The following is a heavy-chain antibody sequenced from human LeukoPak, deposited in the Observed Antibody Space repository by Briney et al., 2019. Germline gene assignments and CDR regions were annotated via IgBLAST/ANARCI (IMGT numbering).Heavy chain of an antibody. CDR1: GYTFTGYY. Sequence: ASVKVSCKASGYTFTGYYMHWVRQAPGQGLEWMGWISPNSGGTNYAQKFQGRVTMTRDTSISTAYMELSRLRSDDTAVYYCASEFRSGFCSSTSCYKWFDPWGQGTLVTVSS. CDR3: ASEFRSGFCSSTSCYKWFDP. CDR2: ISPNSGGT. J-gene: IGHJ5*02. V-gene: IGHV1-2*02. D-gene: IGHD2-2*02.